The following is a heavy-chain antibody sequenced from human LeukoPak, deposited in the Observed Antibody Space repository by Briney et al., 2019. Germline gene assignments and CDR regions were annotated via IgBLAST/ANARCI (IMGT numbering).Heavy chain of an antibody. CDR1: GFTFSSYG. CDR3: ARTHFDSLGWFDP. Sequence: GSLRLSCAASGFTFSSYGMSWVRQPPGKGLEWIGNINYGGHTYYNPSVKSRVTLSVDVSKNQFSLNLTSVTAADTALYFCARTHFDSLGWFDPWGQGIQVIVSS. D-gene: IGHD3-9*01. CDR2: INYGGHT. V-gene: IGHV4-59*04. J-gene: IGHJ5*02.